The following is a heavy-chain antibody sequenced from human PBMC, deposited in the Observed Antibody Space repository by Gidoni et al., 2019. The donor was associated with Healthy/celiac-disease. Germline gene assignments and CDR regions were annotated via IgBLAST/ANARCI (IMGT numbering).Heavy chain of an antibody. CDR1: GGTFSSYT. J-gene: IGHJ1*01. D-gene: IGHD6-19*01. Sequence: QVQLVQSGAEVKKPGSSVKVSCKASGGTFSSYTISWVRQAPGQGLEWMGRIIPILGIANYAQKFQGRVTITADKSTSTAYMELSSLRSEDTAVYYCARDPRNFGSGWYEYFQHWGQGTLVTVSS. V-gene: IGHV1-69*08. CDR2: IIPILGIA. CDR3: ARDPRNFGSGWYEYFQH.